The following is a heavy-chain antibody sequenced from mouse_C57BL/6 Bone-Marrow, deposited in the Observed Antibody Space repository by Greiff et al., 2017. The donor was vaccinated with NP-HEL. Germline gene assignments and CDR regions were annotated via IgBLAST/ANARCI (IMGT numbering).Heavy chain of an antibody. D-gene: IGHD1-1*01. CDR1: GYTFTTYW. CDR2: IDPSDSYT. J-gene: IGHJ3*01. Sequence: QVQLQPGAELVKPGASVKLSCKASGYTFTTYWMQWVKQRPGQGLVWIGEIDPSDSYTNYNQKIKGKATLTVDTSSSTANMQLSSLTSEDSAVYYRARKAYYGRSYEFAYWGQGTLVTVSA. CDR3: ARKAYYGRSYEFAY. V-gene: IGHV1-50*01.